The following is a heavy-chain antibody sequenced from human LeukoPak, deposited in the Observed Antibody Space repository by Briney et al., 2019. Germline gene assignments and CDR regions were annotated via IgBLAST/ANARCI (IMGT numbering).Heavy chain of an antibody. CDR1: GVTLSNYA. V-gene: IGHV3-23*01. Sequence: AGGSLRLSCVASGVTLSNYAMSWARQAPGKGLEWVSGISSSGSGGNTYYADSVKGRFTVSRDNAKNTLYLQVNNLRAEDTAVYYCARGPSSNWSGLDFWGQGTLLTVSS. D-gene: IGHD6-13*01. CDR3: ARGPSSNWSGLDF. J-gene: IGHJ4*02. CDR2: ISSSGSGGNT.